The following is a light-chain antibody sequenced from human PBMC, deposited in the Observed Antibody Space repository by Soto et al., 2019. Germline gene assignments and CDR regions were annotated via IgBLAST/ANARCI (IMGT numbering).Light chain of an antibody. CDR1: QSVSSN. CDR2: GAS. CDR3: QQRSNWPLT. Sequence: EIVMTQSPATLSVSPGERATLSCRASQSVSSNLAWYQQKPGQAPRLLIYGASTRATGIPDRFGGSGSGTDFTLTISRLEPEDFAVYYCQQRSNWPLTFGQGTRLEIK. J-gene: IGKJ5*01. V-gene: IGKV3D-15*01.